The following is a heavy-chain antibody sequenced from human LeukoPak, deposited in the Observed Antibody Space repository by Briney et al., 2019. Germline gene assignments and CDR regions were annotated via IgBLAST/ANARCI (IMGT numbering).Heavy chain of an antibody. V-gene: IGHV3-30*03. CDR1: GVTLSNYG. D-gene: IGHD2-15*01. CDR2: ISYDGSAK. Sequence: PGGSLRLSCAASGVTLSNYGMQWVRQAPGKGLEWVAVISYDGSAKYYSDSVKGRFTISRDNSKNTLYLQMNSLRAEDTAVYYCAREFVHCSGGNCYTAECTDYWGQGPWSPSPQ. J-gene: IGHJ4*02. CDR3: AREFVHCSGGNCYTAECTDY.